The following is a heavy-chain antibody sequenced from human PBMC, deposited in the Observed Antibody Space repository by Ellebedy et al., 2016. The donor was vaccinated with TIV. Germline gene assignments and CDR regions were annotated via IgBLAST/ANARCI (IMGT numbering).Heavy chain of an antibody. CDR3: ARDPPTATADQDTAMPSPDY. V-gene: IGHV1-2*02. CDR2: INPNSGGT. D-gene: IGHD5-18*01. CDR1: GYTFTSYY. Sequence: AASVKVSCKASGYTFTSYYMHWVRQAPGQGLEWMGWINPNSGGTNYAQKFQGRVTMTRDTSISTAYMELSRLRSDDTAVYYCARDPPTATADQDTAMPSPDYWGQGTLVTVSS. J-gene: IGHJ4*02.